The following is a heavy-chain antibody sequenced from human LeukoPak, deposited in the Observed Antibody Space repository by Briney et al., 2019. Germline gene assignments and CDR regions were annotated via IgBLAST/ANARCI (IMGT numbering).Heavy chain of an antibody. Sequence: SETLSLTCTVSGGSISSYYWSWIRQPPGKGLEWIGYIYYSGSTNYNPSLKSRVTISVDTSKNQFSLKLSSVTAADTAVYYCARGPNWFDPWGQGTLVTVSS. CDR2: IYYSGST. CDR1: GGSISSYY. CDR3: ARGPNWFDP. J-gene: IGHJ5*02. V-gene: IGHV4-59*01.